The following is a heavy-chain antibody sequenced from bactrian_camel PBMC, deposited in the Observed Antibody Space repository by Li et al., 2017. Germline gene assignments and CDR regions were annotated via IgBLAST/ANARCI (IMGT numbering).Heavy chain of an antibody. CDR2: IYTGGNT. D-gene: IGHD4*01. CDR1: GYTYRSYC. CDR3: AADSDQFCSVATMRPNY. J-gene: IGHJ4*01. Sequence: HVQLVESGGGSVQAGGSLRLACAASGYTYRSYCMGWFRQAPGKEREKVASIYTGGNTYYADSVKGRFTISKDNTKNTIYLQMDNLKVEDTAMYYCAADSDQFCSVATMRPNYWGQ. V-gene: IGHV3S55*01.